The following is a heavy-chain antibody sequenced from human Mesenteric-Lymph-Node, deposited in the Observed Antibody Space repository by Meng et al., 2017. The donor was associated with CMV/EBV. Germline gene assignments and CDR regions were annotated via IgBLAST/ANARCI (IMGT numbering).Heavy chain of an antibody. Sequence: HRVEAGGGLVQLGGSCGLAFAASGLNVRDKYMSWVRQAPGKGLEWVCIIYRGDNTYYIDSVKDRFTVSRDNSKNTMYLQMNSLRVEDTAVYYCTGDSVSNPNLDYWGQGTLVTVSS. J-gene: IGHJ4*02. CDR2: IYRGDNT. CDR3: TGDSVSNPNLDY. D-gene: IGHD3-10*01. CDR1: GLNVRDKY. V-gene: IGHV3-66*01.